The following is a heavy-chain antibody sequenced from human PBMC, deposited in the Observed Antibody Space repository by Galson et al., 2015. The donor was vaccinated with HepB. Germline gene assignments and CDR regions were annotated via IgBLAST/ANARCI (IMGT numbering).Heavy chain of an antibody. V-gene: IGHV3-49*03. Sequence: SLRLSCAVSGFTFGDYVMSWFRQAPGKGLEWVGFIRSKAYGGTTEYAASVKGRFTISRDDSKSIAYLQMNSLKTEDTAVYYCTRPPVDGYNVQFVDYWGQGTLVTVSS. D-gene: IGHD5-24*01. J-gene: IGHJ4*02. CDR2: IRSKAYGGTT. CDR1: GFTFGDYV. CDR3: TRPPVDGYNVQFVDY.